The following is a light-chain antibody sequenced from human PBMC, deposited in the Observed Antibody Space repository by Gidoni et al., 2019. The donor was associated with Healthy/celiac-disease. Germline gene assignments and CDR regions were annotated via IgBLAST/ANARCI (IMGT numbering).Light chain of an antibody. Sequence: DIVMTQSPDSLAVSLGERHTINCKSSQSVLYSSNNKHYLAWYQQKPGQPPKLLIYWSSTRESGVPDRFSGSGSGTDFTRTISSLQAEDVAVYYCQQYYCTLMYTFGQGTKLEIK. V-gene: IGKV4-1*01. CDR3: QQYYCTLMYT. J-gene: IGKJ2*01. CDR2: WSS. CDR1: QSVLYSSNNKHY.